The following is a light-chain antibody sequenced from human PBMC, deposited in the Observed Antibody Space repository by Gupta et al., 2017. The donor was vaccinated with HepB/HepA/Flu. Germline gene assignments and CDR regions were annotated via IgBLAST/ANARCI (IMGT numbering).Light chain of an antibody. Sequence: EIVMTQSPATLSVSPGERVTLSCRASQSVTSYLAWYQRRPGQAPRVLIYGATTRATGVPARFSGSGSGTEFTLTISSLQSEDFAVYYRQQYIDWPLVTFGGGTKVEIK. J-gene: IGKJ4*01. CDR1: QSVTSY. V-gene: IGKV3-15*01. CDR3: QQYIDWPLVT. CDR2: GAT.